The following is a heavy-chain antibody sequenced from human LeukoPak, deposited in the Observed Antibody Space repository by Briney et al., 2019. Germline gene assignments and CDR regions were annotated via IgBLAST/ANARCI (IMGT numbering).Heavy chain of an antibody. CDR2: ISSSSSYI. Sequence: GGSLRLSCAASGFTFSSYSMNWVRQAPGKGLEWVSSISSSSSYIYYADSVKGRFTISRDNAKNSLYLQMNSLRAEDTAVYYCARAGDTVYYYGMDVWGQGTTVTVSS. J-gene: IGHJ6*02. CDR1: GFTFSSYS. V-gene: IGHV3-21*01. D-gene: IGHD5-18*01. CDR3: ARAGDTVYYYGMDV.